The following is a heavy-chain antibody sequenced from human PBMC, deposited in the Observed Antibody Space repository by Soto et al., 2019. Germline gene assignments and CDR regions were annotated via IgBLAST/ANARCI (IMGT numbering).Heavy chain of an antibody. D-gene: IGHD1-26*01. CDR2: TYYRSKRYN. J-gene: IGHJ4*02. V-gene: IGHV6-1*01. CDR3: ASGVGASGFDY. CDR1: GDSLSSECAA. Sequence: XXTLSLTCAFSGDSLSSECAAWNWVRQSTSRGLEWLGRTYYRSKRYNDYAVSVKSRITINPDTSKNQFSLQLNYVTPEDTAVYYCASGVGASGFDYWGQGTLVTVSS.